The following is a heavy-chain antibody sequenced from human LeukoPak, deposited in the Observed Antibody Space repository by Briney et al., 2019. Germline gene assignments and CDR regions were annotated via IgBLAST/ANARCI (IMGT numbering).Heavy chain of an antibody. V-gene: IGHV3-7*01. J-gene: IGHJ4*02. CDR1: GFTFSGYW. CDR3: ARLRYFDPTHYFDY. CDR2: IKQDGSEQ. D-gene: IGHD3-9*01. Sequence: PGGSLRLSCAASGFTFSGYWMNWVRQAPGEGLEWVANIKQDGSEQYYVDSVKGRFTISRDNAKNSLFLQMTSLRAEDTAVYYCARLRYFDPTHYFDYWGQGTLVTVSS.